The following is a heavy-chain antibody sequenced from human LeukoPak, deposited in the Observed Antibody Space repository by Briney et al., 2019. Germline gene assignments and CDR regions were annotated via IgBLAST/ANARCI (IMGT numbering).Heavy chain of an antibody. CDR1: GDTFSSYG. CDR2: IIPVLGTT. Sequence: ASVKVSCKASGDTFSSYGISWVRQVPGQGLEWMGGIIPVLGTTRYRQKFQGRMTIDSDSSTSTAYMALSSLTSEDTAVYYCARGGVGAVSGIYYYMDVWGKGTTVTVSS. CDR3: ARGGVGAVSGIYYYMDV. V-gene: IGHV1-69*10. D-gene: IGHD3-10*01. J-gene: IGHJ6*03.